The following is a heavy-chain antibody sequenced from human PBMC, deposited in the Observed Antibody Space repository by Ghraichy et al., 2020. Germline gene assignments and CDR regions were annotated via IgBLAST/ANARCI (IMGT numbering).Heavy chain of an antibody. CDR1: GDSVSSNSAA. J-gene: IGHJ6*02. Sequence: SQTLSLTCAISGDSVSSNSAAWNWIRQSPSRGLEWLGRTYSRSKWFTDYAVTVKSRITISPDTSNNQFSLHLNSVTPEDTAVYYCARDRVNCRNNVCGWFYYGLDVWGQGTSFTVSS. D-gene: IGHD2/OR15-2a*01. V-gene: IGHV6-1*01. CDR2: TYSRSKWFT. CDR3: ARDRVNCRNNVCGWFYYGLDV.